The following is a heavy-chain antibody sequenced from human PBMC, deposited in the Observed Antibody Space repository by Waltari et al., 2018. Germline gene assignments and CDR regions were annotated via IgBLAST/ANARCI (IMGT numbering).Heavy chain of an antibody. Sequence: QVQLQESGPGLVKPSETLSLTCTVSGGSISSYFWNWIRQPAGKGLAWIGRIHTSGSTNYNPSLKSRVTMSVDTSKNQFSLNLISVTAADTAVYYCARLFDFDVWGQGTAVTVSS. J-gene: IGHJ6*02. CDR2: IHTSGST. CDR1: GGSISSYF. D-gene: IGHD3-9*01. V-gene: IGHV4-4*07. CDR3: ARLFDFDV.